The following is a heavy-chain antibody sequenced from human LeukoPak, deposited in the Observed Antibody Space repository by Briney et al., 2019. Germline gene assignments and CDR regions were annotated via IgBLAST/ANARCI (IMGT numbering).Heavy chain of an antibody. D-gene: IGHD2-2*01. V-gene: IGHV3-30-3*01. Sequence: PGRSLRLSCAASGFTFSSYAMQWVRQAPGKGLEWVAVISYDGSNKYYADSVKGRFTISRDNSKNTLYLQMNSLRAEDTAVYYCARDHPYCSSTSCYPDYWGQGTLVTVSS. CDR2: ISYDGSNK. CDR3: ARDHPYCSSTSCYPDY. J-gene: IGHJ4*02. CDR1: GFTFSSYA.